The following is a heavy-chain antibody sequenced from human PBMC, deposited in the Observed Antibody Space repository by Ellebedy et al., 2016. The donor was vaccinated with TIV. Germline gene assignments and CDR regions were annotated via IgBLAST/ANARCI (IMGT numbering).Heavy chain of an antibody. J-gene: IGHJ4*02. V-gene: IGHV3-23*01. Sequence: GESLKISCEASGFTFSAFAMGWVRQTPGKGLEWVSGMHGSGRGISYSESVKGRFIISRDNSKNILYLQMNSLRAEDTAIYYCARGKSGTYIHHAFDSWGQGTLVTVSS. CDR3: ARGKSGTYIHHAFDS. CDR2: MHGSGRGI. CDR1: GFTFSAFA. D-gene: IGHD1-14*01.